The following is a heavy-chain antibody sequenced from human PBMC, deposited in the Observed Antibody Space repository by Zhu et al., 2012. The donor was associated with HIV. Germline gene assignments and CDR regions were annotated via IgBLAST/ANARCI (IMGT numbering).Heavy chain of an antibody. CDR2: IYHSETT. Sequence: QVQLQESGPGLVKPSETLSLTCAVSGSSTISTYYWGWIRQPPGKGLEWIGSIYHSETTYCNPSLKSRVTISIDTANNQFSLKLSSVTAADTAVYYCARHSWTATDYFDYWGQGTLVTVSS. CDR1: GSSTISTYY. J-gene: IGHJ4*02. CDR3: ARHSWTATDYFDY. V-gene: IGHV4-38-2*01. D-gene: IGHD3-3*02.